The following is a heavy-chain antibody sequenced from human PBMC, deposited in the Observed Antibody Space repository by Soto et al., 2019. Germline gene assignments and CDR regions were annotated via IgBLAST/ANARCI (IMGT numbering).Heavy chain of an antibody. D-gene: IGHD6-13*01. Sequence: SETLSLTCAVPGGSISSSYWWSWVRQPPGKGLEWIAEIYHDGSTYYNPSLKSRVTISANKSKNQFSLKMISVTAADTAVYYCARDPVAAAGTAFDVWGQGRMVTVSS. CDR2: IYHDGST. J-gene: IGHJ3*01. V-gene: IGHV4-4*02. CDR1: GGSISSSYW. CDR3: ARDPVAAAGTAFDV.